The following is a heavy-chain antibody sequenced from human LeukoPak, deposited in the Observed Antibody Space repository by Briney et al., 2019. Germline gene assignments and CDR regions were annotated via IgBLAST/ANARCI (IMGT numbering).Heavy chain of an antibody. V-gene: IGHV4-4*07. J-gene: IGHJ4*02. CDR3: ARGKSRGSHIDY. CDR2: IYNSGSS. CDR1: GGSISSYY. D-gene: IGHD1-26*01. Sequence: SETLSLTCTVSGGSISSYYWTWIRQPAGKGLEWIGRIYNSGSSSYNPSLKSRVTMSIHTSKNQFSLRLSSVTAADTAVYYCARGKSRGSHIDYWGQGTLVTVSS.